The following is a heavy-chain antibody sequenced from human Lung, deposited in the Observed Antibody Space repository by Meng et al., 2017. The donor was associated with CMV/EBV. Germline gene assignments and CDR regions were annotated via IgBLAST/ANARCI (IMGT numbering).Heavy chain of an antibody. CDR3: ARDYLRVGILGWLPFQRPSSNYYYYYGRDV. Sequence: GESXKISCAASGFTFSSYSMNWIRQAPGKGLEWVSSISSSSSYIYYADSVKGRFTISRDNAKNSLYLQMNSLRAEDTAVYYCARDYLRVGILGWLPFQRPSSNYYYYYGRDVWXQGTXVTVSS. V-gene: IGHV3-21*01. D-gene: IGHD3-3*01. CDR1: GFTFSSYS. CDR2: ISSSSSYI. J-gene: IGHJ6*02.